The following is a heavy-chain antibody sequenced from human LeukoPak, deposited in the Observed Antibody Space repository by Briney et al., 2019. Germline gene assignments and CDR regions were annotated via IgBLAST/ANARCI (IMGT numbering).Heavy chain of an antibody. Sequence: SVKVSCKASGGTFSSYAISWVRQAPGQGLEWMGGIIPIFGTANYAQKFQGRVTITADESTSTAYMELSSLRSEDTVVYYCARVSGYSSTFDYWGQGTLVTVSS. CDR3: ARVSGYSSTFDY. CDR2: IIPIFGTA. V-gene: IGHV1-69*13. CDR1: GGTFSSYA. D-gene: IGHD6-13*01. J-gene: IGHJ4*02.